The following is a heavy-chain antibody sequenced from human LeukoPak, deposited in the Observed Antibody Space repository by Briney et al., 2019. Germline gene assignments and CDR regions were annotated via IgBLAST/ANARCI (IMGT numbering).Heavy chain of an antibody. J-gene: IGHJ3*02. CDR3: ARDSEFSGDAFDI. CDR1: GYTFTGYS. D-gene: IGHD2/OR15-2a*01. V-gene: IGHV1-2*02. CDR2: INPNSGGT. Sequence: ASVKVSCKASGYTFTGYSMHWVRQAPGQGLEWMGWINPNSGGTNYAQKFQGRVTMTRDTSISTAYMELSRPRSDDTAVYYCARDSEFSGDAFDIWGQGTMVTVSS.